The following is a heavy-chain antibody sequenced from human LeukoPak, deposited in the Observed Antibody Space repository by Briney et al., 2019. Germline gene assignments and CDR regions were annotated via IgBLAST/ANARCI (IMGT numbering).Heavy chain of an antibody. CDR2: VNPNSGST. CDR3: ARGSGYYPFDY. J-gene: IGHJ4*02. D-gene: IGHD3-22*01. Sequence: ASVKVSCKASGYTFTSYDINWVRQAPGQGLEWMGWVNPNSGSTGYAQKFQGRVTMTRNTSISTAYMELSSLRSEDTAVYYCARGSGYYPFDYWGQGTPVTVSS. V-gene: IGHV1-8*01. CDR1: GYTFTSYD.